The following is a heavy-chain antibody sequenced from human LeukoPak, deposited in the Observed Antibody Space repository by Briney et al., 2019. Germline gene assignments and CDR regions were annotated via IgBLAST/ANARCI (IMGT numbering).Heavy chain of an antibody. CDR3: ARKDCSCGSCYFVY. V-gene: IGHV1-18*01. J-gene: IGHJ4*02. CDR1: GYTFTSYG. Sequence: ASVKVSCKASGYTFTSYGISWVRQAPGQGLEWMGWISAYNGNTNYAQKLQGRVTMTTDTSTSTAYMELRSLRSDDTAVYYCARKDCSCGSCYFVYWGQGTLVTVSS. CDR2: ISAYNGNT. D-gene: IGHD2-15*01.